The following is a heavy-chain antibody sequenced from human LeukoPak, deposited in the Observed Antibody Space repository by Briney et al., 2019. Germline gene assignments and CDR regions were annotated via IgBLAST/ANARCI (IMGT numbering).Heavy chain of an antibody. D-gene: IGHD2-2*01. Sequence: ASVKVSCKASGYTFTSYGISWVRQAPGQGLEWMGWLSAYSGNTNYAQNLHGRVTMTTDTSTSTAYMELRSLRSDDTAVYYCARDCSSTSCYLDVWGQGTTVTVSS. V-gene: IGHV1-18*01. J-gene: IGHJ6*02. CDR1: GYTFTSYG. CDR3: ARDCSSTSCYLDV. CDR2: LSAYSGNT.